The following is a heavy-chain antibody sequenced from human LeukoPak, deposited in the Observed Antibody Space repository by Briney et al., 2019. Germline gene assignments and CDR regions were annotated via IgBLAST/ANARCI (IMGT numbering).Heavy chain of an antibody. D-gene: IGHD2-21*01. J-gene: IGHJ4*02. V-gene: IGHV1-2*04. CDR2: INPNSGAT. CDR3: ARSSAYCGSLSCYDY. CDR1: GYIFTGYY. Sequence: GASVKVSCKASGYIFTGYYIHWVRQAPGQGLEWMGWINPNSGATNYVQKFQDWVTMTRDTSISTAYMELSRLRSGDTAVYYCARSSAYCGSLSCYDYWGQGTLVTVAS.